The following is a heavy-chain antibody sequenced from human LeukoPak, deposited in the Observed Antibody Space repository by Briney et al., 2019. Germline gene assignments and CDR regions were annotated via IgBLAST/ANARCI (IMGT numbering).Heavy chain of an antibody. CDR3: AKDRSGWFDAFDI. V-gene: IGHV1-8*01. D-gene: IGHD6-19*01. CDR2: MNPNSGNT. J-gene: IGHJ3*02. CDR1: GYTFTNYD. Sequence: ASVKVSCKAFGYTFTNYDINWVRQATGQGLEWVGWMNPNSGNTGYAQKFQGRVTMTRNTSISTAYMELSSLRSEDTAVYYCAKDRSGWFDAFDIWGQGTMVTVSS.